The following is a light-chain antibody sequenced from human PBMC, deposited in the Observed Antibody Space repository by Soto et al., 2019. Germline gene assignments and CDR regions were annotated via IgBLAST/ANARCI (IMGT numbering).Light chain of an antibody. CDR3: QQYNNWPLWT. Sequence: EIVMTQSPDTLSVSPGERATLSCMASQSVSSNLAWYQQRPGQPPRLLIYGASTRDTGVPTRFSGSGSGTEFSLTITSLQSEDLAVYYCQQYNNWPLWTLGQGTKVDI. CDR1: QSVSSN. CDR2: GAS. V-gene: IGKV3D-15*01. J-gene: IGKJ1*01.